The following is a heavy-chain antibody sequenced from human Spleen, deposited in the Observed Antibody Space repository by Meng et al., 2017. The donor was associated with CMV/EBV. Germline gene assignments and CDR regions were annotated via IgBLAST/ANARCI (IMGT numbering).Heavy chain of an antibody. D-gene: IGHD5-12*01. CDR2: IDSGGST. CDR1: GFSVTNNY. V-gene: IGHV3-66*02. J-gene: IGHJ6*02. Sequence: GESLKISCVLSGFSVTNNYVNWVRQIPGKGLEWVSLIDSGGSTYNADSVKGRLTISRDNFKNTMYLQMNSLRVEDTAVYYCARGRVDGIYYYYGMDVWGQGTTVTVSS. CDR3: ARGRVDGIYYYYGMDV.